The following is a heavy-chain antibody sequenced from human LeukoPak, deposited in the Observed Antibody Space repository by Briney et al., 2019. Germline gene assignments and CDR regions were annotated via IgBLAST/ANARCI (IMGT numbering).Heavy chain of an antibody. Sequence: TSETLSLTCTVSGGSISSFYRSWIRQPPGKGLEWIGNIFYSGSTNYNTSLKNRVTISVDKSKSQFSLKLSSVTAADTAVYYCARETLGLFEYWGRGTLVTVSS. CDR2: IFYSGST. CDR3: ARETLGLFEY. CDR1: GGSISSFY. J-gene: IGHJ4*02. V-gene: IGHV4-4*08.